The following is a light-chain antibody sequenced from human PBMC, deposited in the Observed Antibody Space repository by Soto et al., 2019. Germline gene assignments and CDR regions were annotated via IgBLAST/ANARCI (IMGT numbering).Light chain of an antibody. CDR2: GAS. V-gene: IGKV3-15*01. CDR1: QNVNNN. J-gene: IGKJ1*01. CDR3: QQYNNWPRT. Sequence: ILMTQSPATLSVSPGERATLSCRASQNVNNNLAWYQQRPGQAPRLLIYGASTRGTGIPARFSGSGSGTEFTPTISILQSEDFAVYYCQQYNNWPRTFGQGTKVEIK.